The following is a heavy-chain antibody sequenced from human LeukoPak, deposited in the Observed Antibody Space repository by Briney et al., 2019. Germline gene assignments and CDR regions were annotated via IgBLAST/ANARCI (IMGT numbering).Heavy chain of an antibody. J-gene: IGHJ4*02. V-gene: IGHV3-33*01. CDR3: VRDGDDFNFDY. D-gene: IGHD5-24*01. CDR2: IWYDGSNK. Sequence: QPGGSLRLSCAASGFTFSSYGMHWVRQAPGKGLEWVAVIWYDGSNKYYADSVKGRFTISRDNSKNTLYLQMSSLRAEDTAVYFCVRDGDDFNFDYWGQGSLVTVSS. CDR1: GFTFSSYG.